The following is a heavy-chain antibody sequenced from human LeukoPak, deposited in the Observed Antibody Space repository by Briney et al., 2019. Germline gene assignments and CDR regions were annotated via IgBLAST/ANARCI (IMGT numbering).Heavy chain of an antibody. CDR3: AKDVRLRLGYFDY. CDR1: GFTFSSYG. J-gene: IGHJ4*02. Sequence: GGSLRLSCAASGFTFSSYGMHWVRQAPGKGLEWVAFIQYDGSNKYYADSVKGRFTISRDNSKNTLYLQMNSLRAEDTAVYYCAKDVRLRLGYFDYWGQGTLVTVSS. CDR2: IQYDGSNK. D-gene: IGHD4-17*01. V-gene: IGHV3-30*02.